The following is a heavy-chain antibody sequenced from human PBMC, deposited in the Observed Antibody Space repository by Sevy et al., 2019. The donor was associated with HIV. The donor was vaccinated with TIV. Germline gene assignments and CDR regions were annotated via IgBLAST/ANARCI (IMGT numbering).Heavy chain of an antibody. Sequence: GGSLRLSCVASGFSLNSYWMLWVRQAPGKGREWVANINQDGSVNYYADSVKGRFTISRDNARNFVSLQMNILRVEDTAVYYCVRAIATADSFWGQGTLVTVSS. CDR2: INQDGSVN. CDR1: GFSLNSYW. D-gene: IGHD6-13*01. J-gene: IGHJ4*02. V-gene: IGHV3-7*01. CDR3: VRAIATADSF.